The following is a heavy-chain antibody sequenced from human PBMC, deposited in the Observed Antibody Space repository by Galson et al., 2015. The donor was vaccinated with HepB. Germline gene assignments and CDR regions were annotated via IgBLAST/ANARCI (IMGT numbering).Heavy chain of an antibody. J-gene: IGHJ4*02. D-gene: IGHD5-18*01. CDR3: ASPGRDTANRFVNY. CDR1: GSTFTGYY. CDR2: INPNSGGT. Sequence: SVTVSCKASGSTFTGYYMHWVRQAPGQGLEWMGRINPNSGGTNYAQKFQGRVTMTRDTSISTAYVELSSLTSDDTAFYFCASPGRDTANRFVNYWGQGTLVTVSS. V-gene: IGHV1-2*06.